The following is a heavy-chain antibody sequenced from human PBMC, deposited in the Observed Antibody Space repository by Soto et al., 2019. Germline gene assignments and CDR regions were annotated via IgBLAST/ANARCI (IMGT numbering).Heavy chain of an antibody. J-gene: IGHJ4*02. D-gene: IGHD6-19*01. V-gene: IGHV4-39*01. CDR1: GGSISSSSYY. CDR3: ARRPSVRRSSGWYS. Sequence: QLQLQESGPGLVKPSETLSLTCTVSGGSISSSSYYWGWIRQPPGKGLEWIGSIYYSGSTYYNPSLKSRVTISVDTSKNQFSLKLSSVTAADTAVYYCARRPSVRRSSGWYSWGQGTLVTVSS. CDR2: IYYSGST.